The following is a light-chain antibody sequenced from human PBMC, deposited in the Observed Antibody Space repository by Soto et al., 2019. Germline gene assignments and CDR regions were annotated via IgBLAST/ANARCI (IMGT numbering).Light chain of an antibody. Sequence: EIVLTQSPGTLSLSPGERATLSCRASQTVGNNYLAWYQQKPGQAPRLLVDDASTRVAGIPDRFSGSGSGTDFTLTISRLEPEDFAVYYCQQCATSPRTFGQGTRVEIK. V-gene: IGKV3-20*01. CDR2: DAS. J-gene: IGKJ1*01. CDR1: QTVGNNY. CDR3: QQCATSPRT.